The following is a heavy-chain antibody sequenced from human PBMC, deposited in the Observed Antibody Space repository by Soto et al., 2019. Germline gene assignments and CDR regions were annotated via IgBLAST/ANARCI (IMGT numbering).Heavy chain of an antibody. V-gene: IGHV4-59*01. CDR2: IYYSGST. J-gene: IGHJ5*02. CDR1: GGSISSYY. Sequence: SETLSLTCTVSGGSISSYYWSWIRQPPGKGLEWIGYIYYSGSTNYNPSLKSRVTISLDTPKNQFSLKLSSVTAADTAVYYCARGYSSGWYGRDWLDPWGQGTLVTVSS. D-gene: IGHD6-19*01. CDR3: ARGYSSGWYGRDWLDP.